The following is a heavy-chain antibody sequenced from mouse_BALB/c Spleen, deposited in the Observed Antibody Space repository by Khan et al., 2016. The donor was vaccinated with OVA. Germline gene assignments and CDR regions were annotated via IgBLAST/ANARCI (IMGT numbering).Heavy chain of an antibody. D-gene: IGHD1-2*01. Sequence: QVQLQQPGAELARPGASVKLSCKASGYTFTDYYINWVKQRTGQGLEWIGEISPGSGDTYYNEKFKVKATLTADKSSSTAYMQLSSLTSEASAVYFCARRNYFGYTFAYWGQGTLVTVSA. V-gene: IGHV1-77*01. CDR1: GYTFTDYY. CDR2: ISPGSGDT. J-gene: IGHJ3*01. CDR3: ARRNYFGYTFAY.